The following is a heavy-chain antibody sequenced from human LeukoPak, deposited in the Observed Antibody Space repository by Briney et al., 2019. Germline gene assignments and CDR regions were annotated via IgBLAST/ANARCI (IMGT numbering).Heavy chain of an antibody. V-gene: IGHV1-2*02. CDR3: ARDYYDSSGDYAFDI. CDR1: GYTFTGYY. Sequence: GASVKVPCKASGYTFTGYYMHWVRQAPGQGLEWMGWINPNSGGTNYAQKFQGRVTMTRDTSISTAYMELSRLRSDDTAVYYCARDYYDSSGDYAFDIWGQGTMVTVSS. CDR2: INPNSGGT. J-gene: IGHJ3*02. D-gene: IGHD3-22*01.